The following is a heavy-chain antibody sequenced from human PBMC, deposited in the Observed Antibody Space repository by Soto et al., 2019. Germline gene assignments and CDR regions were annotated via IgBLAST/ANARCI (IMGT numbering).Heavy chain of an antibody. CDR1: GFTFSSYA. Sequence: EVQLLESGGGLVQPGGSLRLSCAASGFTFSSYAMSWVRQAPGKGLEWVSAISGSGGSTYYADSVKGRFTISSDNSKNSLYLQMTSLSAEDTAVYYCANYAGWYYFDYWGQGTLVTVSS. D-gene: IGHD4-17*01. J-gene: IGHJ4*02. CDR2: ISGSGGST. V-gene: IGHV3-23*01. CDR3: ANYAGWYYFDY.